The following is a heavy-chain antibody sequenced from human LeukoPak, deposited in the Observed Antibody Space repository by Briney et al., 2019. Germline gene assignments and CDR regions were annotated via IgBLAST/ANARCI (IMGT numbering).Heavy chain of an antibody. J-gene: IGHJ5*02. CDR3: ARDNSVGDNAWWFDP. Sequence: ASVKVSCKASGYTFTGYYMHWVRQAPGQGLEWMGWINPNSGGTNYAQKFQGRVTMTRDMSTSTDYMELSSLRSEDTAIYYCARDNSVGDNAWWFDPWGQGTLVTVSS. CDR1: GYTFTGYY. V-gene: IGHV1-2*02. D-gene: IGHD1-26*01. CDR2: INPNSGGT.